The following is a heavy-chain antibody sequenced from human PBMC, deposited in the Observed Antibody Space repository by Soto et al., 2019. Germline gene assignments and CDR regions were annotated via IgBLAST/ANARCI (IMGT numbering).Heavy chain of an antibody. J-gene: IGHJ4*02. CDR3: ARQEEKYYYGSGSYSFDY. Sequence: SETLSLTCTVSGGSISSSSYYWGWIRQPPGKGLEWIGSIYYSGSTYYNPSLKSRVTISVHTSKNQFSLKLSSVTAADTAVYYCARQEEKYYYGSGSYSFDYWGQGTLVTVSS. CDR1: GGSISSSSYY. D-gene: IGHD3-10*01. V-gene: IGHV4-39*01. CDR2: IYYSGST.